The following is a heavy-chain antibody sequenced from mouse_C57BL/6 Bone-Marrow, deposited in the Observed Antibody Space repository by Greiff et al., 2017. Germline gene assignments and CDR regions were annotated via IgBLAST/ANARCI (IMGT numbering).Heavy chain of an antibody. CDR1: GYTFTSYW. J-gene: IGHJ1*03. CDR3: ARSRWYFDV. V-gene: IGHV1-64*01. Sequence: QLQQPGAELVKPGASVKLSCKASGYTFTSYWMHWVKQRPGQGLEWIGMIHPNSGSTNYNEKFKSKATLTVDKSSSPAYMQLSSLTSEDSAVYYCARSRWYFDVWGTGTTVTVSS. CDR2: IHPNSGST.